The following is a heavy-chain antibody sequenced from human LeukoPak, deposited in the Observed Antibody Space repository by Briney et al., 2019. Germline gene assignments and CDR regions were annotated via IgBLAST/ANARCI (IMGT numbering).Heavy chain of an antibody. Sequence: KPSETLSLTCAVSGYSISSGYYWGWIRQPPGKGLEWIGSIYHSGSTYYNPSLKSRVTISVDTSKNQFSLKLSSVTAADTAVYYCARGRGSDYWGQGTLVTVSS. CDR3: ARGRGSDY. V-gene: IGHV4-38-2*01. CDR1: GYSISSGYY. J-gene: IGHJ4*02. CDR2: IYHSGST. D-gene: IGHD3-16*01.